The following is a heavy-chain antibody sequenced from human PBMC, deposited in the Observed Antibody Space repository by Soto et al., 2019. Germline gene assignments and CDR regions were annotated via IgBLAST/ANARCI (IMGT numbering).Heavy chain of an antibody. CDR1: GDSVSGNSGA. D-gene: IGHD6-19*01. V-gene: IGHV6-1*01. CDR2: TYYRSKWFN. Sequence: SQTLSLTCGISGDSVSGNSGAWNWIRQSPSRGLEWLGRTYYRSKWFNDYAVSVESRITINADTSKNQFSLQLNSVTPEDTAVYFCARGYVLGIPGAGLNCGHLGLDVCGQGSTVIVSS. CDR3: ARGYVLGIPGAGLNCGHLGLDV. J-gene: IGHJ6*02.